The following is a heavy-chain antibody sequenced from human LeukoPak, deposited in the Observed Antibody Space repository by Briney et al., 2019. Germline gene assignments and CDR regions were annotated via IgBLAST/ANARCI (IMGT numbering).Heavy chain of an antibody. Sequence: PGGSLRLSCAASGFTFSSYGMHWVRQAPGKGLEWVAVISYDGSNKYYADSVKGRFTISRDDSKNTLYLQMNSLRVEDTAVYYCAKECLTGYYSFDYWGQGTLVTVSS. J-gene: IGHJ4*02. CDR3: AKECLTGYYSFDY. V-gene: IGHV3-30*18. CDR1: GFTFSSYG. CDR2: ISYDGSNK. D-gene: IGHD3-9*01.